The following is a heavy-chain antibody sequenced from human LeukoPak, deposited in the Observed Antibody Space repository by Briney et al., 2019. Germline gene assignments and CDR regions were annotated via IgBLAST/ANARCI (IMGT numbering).Heavy chain of an antibody. D-gene: IGHD3-3*01. CDR1: GFTFSSYS. CDR3: AGDPEWLLWKGLDY. Sequence: PGGSLRLSCAASGFTFSSYSMNWVRQAPGKGLEWVSSISSSSSYIYYADSVKGRFTISRDNAKNSLYLQMNSLRAEDTAVYYCAGDPEWLLWKGLDYWGQGTLVTVSS. V-gene: IGHV3-21*01. J-gene: IGHJ4*02. CDR2: ISSSSSYI.